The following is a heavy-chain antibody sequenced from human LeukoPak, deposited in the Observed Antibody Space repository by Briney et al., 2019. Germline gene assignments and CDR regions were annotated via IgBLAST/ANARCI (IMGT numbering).Heavy chain of an antibody. D-gene: IGHD6-6*01. CDR3: AKRVPYSSSSVYFDS. CDR1: GFTSSNYG. Sequence: PGGSLRLSCAASGFTSSNYGMSWVRQAPGKGLEWVSAISDSGSTYYADSVKGRLTISRDNSKNTLYLQMNSLRAEDTAVYYCAKRVPYSSSSVYFDSWGQGTLVTVSS. V-gene: IGHV3-23*05. J-gene: IGHJ4*02. CDR2: ISDSGST.